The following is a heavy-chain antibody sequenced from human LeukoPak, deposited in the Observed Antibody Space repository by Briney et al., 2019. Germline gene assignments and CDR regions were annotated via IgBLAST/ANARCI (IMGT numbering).Heavy chain of an antibody. Sequence: PSETLSLTCTVSGGSISSYYWSWIRQPPGKGLEWMGHIYYSGSTNYNPSLKSRVTISVDTSKNQFSLKLSSVTAADTAVYYCARGGYYDSSGYDHYYGMDVWGQGTTVTVSS. CDR3: ARGGYYDSSGYDHYYGMDV. CDR1: GGSISSYY. D-gene: IGHD3-22*01. CDR2: IYYSGST. J-gene: IGHJ6*02. V-gene: IGHV4-59*01.